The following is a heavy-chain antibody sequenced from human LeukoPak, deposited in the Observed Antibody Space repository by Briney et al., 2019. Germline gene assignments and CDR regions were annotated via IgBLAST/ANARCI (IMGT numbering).Heavy chain of an antibody. CDR2: IDPKSGDT. D-gene: IGHD3-10*01. Sequence: ASVKVACKASGYTFTAYHMHWVRQAPGQGLEWMGWIDPKSGDTNYAQNFQSRVTMTRDTAISTGYMDLSSLRSDDTAVYYCARDGDYGTWSYYRGCIDSWGQGTPVTVSP. CDR3: ARDGDYGTWSYYRGCIDS. J-gene: IGHJ4*02. V-gene: IGHV1-2*02. CDR1: GYTFTAYH.